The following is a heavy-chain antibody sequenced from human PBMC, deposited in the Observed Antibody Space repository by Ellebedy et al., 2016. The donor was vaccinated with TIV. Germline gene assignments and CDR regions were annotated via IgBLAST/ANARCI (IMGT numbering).Heavy chain of an antibody. J-gene: IGHJ4*02. D-gene: IGHD3-10*01. CDR2: IYYSGGT. Sequence: MPSETLSLTCTVSGGSISSGAFYWTWIRQQPGKGLEWIGNIYYSGGTYYRPSLKSRITISLDTSKNQFSLRLSSVTAADTAVYYCARDEGGSGSLSYWGQGTLVTVSS. CDR3: ARDEGGSGSLSY. V-gene: IGHV4-31*03. CDR1: GGSISSGAFY.